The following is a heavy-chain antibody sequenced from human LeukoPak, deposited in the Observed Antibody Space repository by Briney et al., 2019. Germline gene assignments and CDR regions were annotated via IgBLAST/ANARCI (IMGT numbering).Heavy chain of an antibody. D-gene: IGHD3-3*01. J-gene: IGHJ6*03. CDR1: GGSFNNYY. V-gene: IGHV4-34*01. CDR2: INHSGST. Sequence: PSETLSLTCAVYGGSFNNYYWSWIRQPPGTGLEWIGEINHSGSTKYNPSLKSRVTISVDTSKNQFSLKLTPVTAADTAVYYCARGTGFGVVFNYYQYYMDVWGKGTTVTVSS. CDR3: ARGTGFGVVFNYYQYYMDV.